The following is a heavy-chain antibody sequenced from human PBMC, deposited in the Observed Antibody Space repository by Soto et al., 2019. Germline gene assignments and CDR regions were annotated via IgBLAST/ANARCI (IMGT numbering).Heavy chain of an antibody. Sequence: PGGSLRLSCAASGFTFSSYSMNWVRQAPGKGLEWVSSISSSSSYTYYADSVKGRFTISRDNAKNSLYLQMNSLRAEDTAVYYCAKEGNYYYMDVWGKGTTVTVSS. V-gene: IGHV3-21*01. CDR1: GFTFSSYS. CDR3: AKEGNYYYMDV. CDR2: ISSSSSYT. J-gene: IGHJ6*03. D-gene: IGHD6-13*01.